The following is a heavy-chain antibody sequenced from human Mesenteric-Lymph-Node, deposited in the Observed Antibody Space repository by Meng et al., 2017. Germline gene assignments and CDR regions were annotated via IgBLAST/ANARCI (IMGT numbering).Heavy chain of an antibody. D-gene: IGHD3-3*01. J-gene: IGHJ4*02. CDR1: GFTFSSYA. Sequence: EVQLLESGGGLVQPGGSLRLSCAASGFTFSSYAMSWVRQAPGKGLEWVSAISGSGGSTYYADSVKGRFTISRDNARNTLYLQMNSLRAEDTAVYYCATGSGYYYSYWGQGTLVTVSS. V-gene: IGHV3-23*01. CDR3: ATGSGYYYSY. CDR2: ISGSGGST.